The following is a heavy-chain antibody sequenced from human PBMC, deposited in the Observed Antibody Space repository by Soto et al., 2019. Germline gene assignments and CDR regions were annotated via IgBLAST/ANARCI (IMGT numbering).Heavy chain of an antibody. D-gene: IGHD3-22*01. V-gene: IGHV4-39*01. CDR1: GGSISSSPYY. CDR2: IYYSGTT. J-gene: IGHJ4*02. Sequence: SETLSLTCSVSGGSISSSPYYWGWIREPPGKGLEWLGTIYYSGTTSYNPSLKSRVIISVDTSNNQLFLKLRSVTAADTAVYYCARHRQYYDTSGYQQRYFDYWGQGTQVTVSS. CDR3: ARHRQYYDTSGYQQRYFDY.